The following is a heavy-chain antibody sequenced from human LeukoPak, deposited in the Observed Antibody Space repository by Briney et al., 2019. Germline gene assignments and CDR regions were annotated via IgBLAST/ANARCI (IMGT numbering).Heavy chain of an antibody. CDR1: GYSFTSYW. CDR3: ARRDACSGGSCQYNWFDP. CDR2: IYPGDSDT. D-gene: IGHD2-15*01. Sequence: GESLKSSCKGSGYSFTSYWIGWVRQMPGKGLEWMGIIYPGDSDTRYSPSFQGQVTISADKSISTAYLQWSSLKASDTAMYYCARRDACSGGSCQYNWFDPWGQGTLVTVSS. V-gene: IGHV5-51*01. J-gene: IGHJ5*02.